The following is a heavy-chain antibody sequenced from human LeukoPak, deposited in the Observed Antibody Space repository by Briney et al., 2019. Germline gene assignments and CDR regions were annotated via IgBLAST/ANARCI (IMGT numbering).Heavy chain of an antibody. CDR1: GFSFSSYG. CDR3: AKDRGWNGAFDH. J-gene: IGHJ4*02. Sequence: PGRSLRLSCAASGFSFSSYGMHWVRQAPGKGLEWVAVISYDGTNKDYADSVKGRLTISRDNSKNTLFLQMNSLRTEDTAVYYCAKDRGWNGAFDHWGQGTLVTVSS. CDR2: ISYDGTNK. D-gene: IGHD1-1*01. V-gene: IGHV3-30*18.